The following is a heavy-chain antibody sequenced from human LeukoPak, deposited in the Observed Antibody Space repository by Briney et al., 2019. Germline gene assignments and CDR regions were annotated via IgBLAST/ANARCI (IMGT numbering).Heavy chain of an antibody. CDR2: ISSSGSTI. V-gene: IGHV3-48*03. CDR1: GFTFSSYE. CDR3: ARGFLNWFDP. J-gene: IGHJ5*02. D-gene: IGHD2/OR15-2a*01. Sequence: PGGSLRLSCAASGFTFSSYEMNWVRQAPGKGLEWVSYISSSGSTIYYADSVKGRFTISRDNAKNSLYLQMNSLRAEDTAVYYCARGFLNWFDPWGQGTLVTVSS.